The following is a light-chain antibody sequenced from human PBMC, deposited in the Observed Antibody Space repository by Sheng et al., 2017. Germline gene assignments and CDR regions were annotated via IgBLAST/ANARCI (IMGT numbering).Light chain of an antibody. CDR2: KAS. CDR1: QSISSW. CDR3: QQYDNYPPT. J-gene: IGKJ1*01. V-gene: IGKV1-5*03. Sequence: DIQMTQSPSTLSASVGDRVTITCRASQSISSWLAWYQKKPGKAPKFLIYKASNLESGVPSRFSGSGYGTEFTLTIDTLQPDDFATYYCQQYDNYPPTFGKGTKVEIK.